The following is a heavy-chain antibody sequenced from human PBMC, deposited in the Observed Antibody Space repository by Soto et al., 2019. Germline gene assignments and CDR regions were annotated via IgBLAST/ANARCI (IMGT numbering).Heavy chain of an antibody. CDR3: ALRGVVVGDATGEYFQH. CDR2: IIPILGIA. CDR1: GGTFSSYT. J-gene: IGHJ1*01. D-gene: IGHD2-15*01. Sequence: QVQLVQSGAEVKKPGSSVKVSCKASGGTFSSYTISWVRQAPGQGLEWMGRIIPILGIANYAQKFQGRVTITADKSTSTAYMGLRSLRSEDTAVYYCALRGVVVGDATGEYFQHWGQGTLVAVSS. V-gene: IGHV1-69*02.